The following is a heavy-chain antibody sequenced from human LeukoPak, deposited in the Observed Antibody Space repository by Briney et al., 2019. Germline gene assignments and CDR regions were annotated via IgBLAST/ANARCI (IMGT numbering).Heavy chain of an antibody. V-gene: IGHV1-18*01. CDR2: ISAYNGDT. J-gene: IGHJ4*02. CDR3: ARDGSGQWLDY. D-gene: IGHD3-10*01. CDR1: GGTFSSYA. Sequence: ASVKVSCKASGGTFSSYAISWVRQAPGHGLEWMGWISAYNGDTNHAQKFQGRVTMTTDISTSTAYMELRSLRSDDTAVYYCARDGSGQWLDYWGQGTLVTVSS.